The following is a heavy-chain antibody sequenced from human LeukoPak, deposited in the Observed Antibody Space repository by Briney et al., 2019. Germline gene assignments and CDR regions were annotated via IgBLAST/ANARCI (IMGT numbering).Heavy chain of an antibody. D-gene: IGHD1-26*01. Sequence: SEALSLTCPRYVWSVIGYYWSGIRQPPAKGREGVGEINHSGSTNYNPSLKTRVTISVATSKNQFSLQLSSVTAAETAVYYCARLLENPSGNNYYFDSWGQGTLVTVSS. CDR2: INHSGST. CDR1: VWSVIGYY. CDR3: ARLLENPSGNNYYFDS. V-gene: IGHV4-34*01. J-gene: IGHJ4*02.